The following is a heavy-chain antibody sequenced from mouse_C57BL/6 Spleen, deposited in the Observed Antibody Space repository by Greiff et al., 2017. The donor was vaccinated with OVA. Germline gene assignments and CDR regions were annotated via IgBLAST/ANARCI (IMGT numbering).Heavy chain of an antibody. J-gene: IGHJ2*01. CDR3: AREGLGVSDY. CDR2: IYPGSGNT. V-gene: IGHV1-76*01. CDR1: GYTFTDYY. Sequence: VQLQQSGAELVRPGASVKLSCKASGYTFTDYYINWVKQRPGQGLEWIARIYPGSGNTYYNEKFKGKATLTAEKSSSTAYMQLSSLTSEDSAVYFCAREGLGVSDYWGQGTTLTVSS. D-gene: IGHD4-1*01.